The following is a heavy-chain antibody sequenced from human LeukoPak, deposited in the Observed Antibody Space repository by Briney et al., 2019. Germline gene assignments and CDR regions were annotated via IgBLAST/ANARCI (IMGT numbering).Heavy chain of an antibody. CDR2: IYYSGST. V-gene: IGHV4-30-4*08. J-gene: IGHJ4*02. CDR3: ARDLSRKSSSWYFDY. D-gene: IGHD6-13*01. CDR1: GGSISSGDYY. Sequence: PSETLSLTCTVSGGSISSGDYYWSWIRQPPGKGLEWIGYIYYSGSTYYNPSLKSRVTISVDTSKNQFSLKLSSVTAADTAMYYCARDLSRKSSSWYFDYWGQGTLVTVSS.